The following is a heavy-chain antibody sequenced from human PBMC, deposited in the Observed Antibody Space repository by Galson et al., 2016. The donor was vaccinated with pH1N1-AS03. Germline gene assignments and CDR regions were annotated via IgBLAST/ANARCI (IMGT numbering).Heavy chain of an antibody. CDR3: ARAHYNADYVPDF. V-gene: IGHV1-18*04. Sequence: SVKVSCKASGYSFPTYRFNWVRQAPGQGLEWLGRISAYSGDTHYARKFQGRVTLTTDTSTSTAYMELRSLTSDDTAVYYCARAHYNADYVPDFWGQGTLVTVSS. D-gene: IGHD4-17*01. CDR2: ISAYSGDT. CDR1: GYSFPTYR. J-gene: IGHJ4*02.